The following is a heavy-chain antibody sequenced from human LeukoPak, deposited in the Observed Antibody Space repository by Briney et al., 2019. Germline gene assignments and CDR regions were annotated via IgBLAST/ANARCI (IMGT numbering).Heavy chain of an antibody. CDR3: ARGPPYYDSSGYYYDY. CDR2: INHSGST. Sequence: SETLSLTCAVYGGSFSGYYWSWIRQPPGKGLEWIGEINHSGSTNYSPSLKSRVTISVDTSKNQFSLKLSSVTAADTAVYYCARGPPYYDSSGYYYDYWGQGTLVTVSS. CDR1: GGSFSGYY. V-gene: IGHV4-34*01. D-gene: IGHD3-22*01. J-gene: IGHJ4*02.